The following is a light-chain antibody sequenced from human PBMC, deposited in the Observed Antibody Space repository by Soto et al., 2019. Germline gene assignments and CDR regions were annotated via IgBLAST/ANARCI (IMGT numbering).Light chain of an antibody. CDR2: GAS. CDR1: QSVSSN. CDR3: QQYNNWPGYT. Sequence: EIVMTQSPATLSVSPGERATLSCRASQSVSSNLAWYQQKPGQAPRLLIYGASTRATGIPARFSGSGSGTEFTITIISLRSEDVAVYYCQQYNNWPGYTFGQGTKLEIK. J-gene: IGKJ2*01. V-gene: IGKV3-15*01.